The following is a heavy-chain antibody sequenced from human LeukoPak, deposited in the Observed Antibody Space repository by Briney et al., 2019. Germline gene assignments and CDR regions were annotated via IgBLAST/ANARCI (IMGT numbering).Heavy chain of an antibody. J-gene: IGHJ6*03. D-gene: IGHD3-9*01. Sequence: GGSLRLSCAASGLTLRDYGMHWVRQAPGKGLEWVSSISSSSSYIYYADSVKGRFTISRDNAKNSLYLQMNSLRAEDTAVYYCARGLHFDWSDYYMDVWGKGTTVTISS. CDR2: ISSSSSYI. CDR3: ARGLHFDWSDYYMDV. V-gene: IGHV3-21*01. CDR1: GLTLRDYG.